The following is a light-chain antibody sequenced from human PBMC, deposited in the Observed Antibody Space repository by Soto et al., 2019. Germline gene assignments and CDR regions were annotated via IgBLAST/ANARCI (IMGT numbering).Light chain of an antibody. Sequence: QSVLTQPASVSGSPGQSITISCTGTSSDVGGYNYVSWYQQHPGKAPKLMIYDVSNRPSGASNRFSGSKSGNTASLTISGLQAEDEADYTEKVFGTGTKVTVL. CDR1: SSDVGGYNY. CDR3: KV. J-gene: IGLJ1*01. V-gene: IGLV2-14*01. CDR2: DVS.